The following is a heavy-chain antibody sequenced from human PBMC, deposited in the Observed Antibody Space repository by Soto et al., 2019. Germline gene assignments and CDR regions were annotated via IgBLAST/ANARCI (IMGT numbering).Heavy chain of an antibody. D-gene: IGHD2-2*01. CDR3: ARGIGEYCSSTSCYESWFDP. Sequence: ASVKVSCKASGYTFTSYDINWVRQATGQGLEWMGWMNPNSGNTGYAQKFQGRVTMTRNTSISTAYMELSSLRSEDTAVYYCARGIGEYCSSTSCYESWFDPWGQGTLVTVSS. CDR1: GYTFTSYD. J-gene: IGHJ5*02. V-gene: IGHV1-8*01. CDR2: MNPNSGNT.